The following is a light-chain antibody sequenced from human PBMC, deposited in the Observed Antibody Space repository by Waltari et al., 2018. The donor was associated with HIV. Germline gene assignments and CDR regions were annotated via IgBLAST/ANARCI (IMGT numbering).Light chain of an antibody. Sequence: DIVMTQSPDSLAVSRGERATIDCKSSQSVLYNSNNKNYLAWYQHKPGQSPNLLIYWASTRESGVPDRFSGSGSGTDFTLTISSLQAEDVAVYYCQQYYSVPLTFGGGTKVEIK. V-gene: IGKV4-1*01. CDR2: WAS. CDR3: QQYYSVPLT. J-gene: IGKJ4*01. CDR1: QSVLYNSNNKNY.